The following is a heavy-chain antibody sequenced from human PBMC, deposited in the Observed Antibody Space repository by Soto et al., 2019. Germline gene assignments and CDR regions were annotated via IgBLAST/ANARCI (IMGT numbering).Heavy chain of an antibody. CDR3: ARMPTVIKAFDI. CDR2: IYYSGST. Sequence: QVQLQESGPGLVKPSETLSLTCTVSGGSISSYYWSWFRQPPGKGLEWIGYIYYSGSTNYNPSLKSRVTISVDTSKNQFSLKLSSVTAADTAVYYCARMPTVIKAFDIWGQGTMVTVSS. V-gene: IGHV4-59*01. J-gene: IGHJ3*02. D-gene: IGHD4-4*01. CDR1: GGSISSYY.